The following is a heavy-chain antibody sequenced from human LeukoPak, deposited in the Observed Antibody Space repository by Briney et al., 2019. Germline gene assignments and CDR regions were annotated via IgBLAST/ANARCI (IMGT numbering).Heavy chain of an antibody. CDR2: ISSSGGST. Sequence: PGGSVRLSCAASGFTFSSYAMTWVRQAPGKGLEWVSSISSSGGSTYYADSVKGRFTISRDNSKNTLYLQMNSLRAEDTAVYYCAKGGVAAAAKGGWFDPWGQGTLVTVSS. CDR1: GFTFSSYA. J-gene: IGHJ5*02. CDR3: AKGGVAAAAKGGWFDP. D-gene: IGHD6-13*01. V-gene: IGHV3-23*01.